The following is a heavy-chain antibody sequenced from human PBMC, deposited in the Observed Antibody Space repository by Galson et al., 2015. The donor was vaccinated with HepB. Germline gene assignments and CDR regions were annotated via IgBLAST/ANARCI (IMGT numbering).Heavy chain of an antibody. Sequence: SLRLSCAASGFTFSSHAMSWVRQAPGKGLEWVSGISGSGGSTYYADSVKGRFTISRDNSKNTLYLQMNSLRAEDTAVYYCAKDRHIVVVTAIYFDDWGQGTLVTVSS. CDR2: ISGSGGST. CDR1: GFTFSSHA. V-gene: IGHV3-23*01. D-gene: IGHD2-21*02. CDR3: AKDRHIVVVTAIYFDD. J-gene: IGHJ4*02.